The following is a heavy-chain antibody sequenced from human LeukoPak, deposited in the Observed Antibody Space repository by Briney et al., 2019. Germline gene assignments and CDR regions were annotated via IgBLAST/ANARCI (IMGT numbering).Heavy chain of an antibody. CDR2: INPNSGGA. Sequence: ASVKVSCRASGYTFTGYYMHWVRQAPGQGLEWMGWINPNSGGANYAQKFQGRVTMTRDTSISTAYMELSRLRSDDTAVYYCARGVVDWNGVFDYWGQGTLVTVS. V-gene: IGHV1-2*02. D-gene: IGHD1-1*01. J-gene: IGHJ4*02. CDR3: ARGVVDWNGVFDY. CDR1: GYTFTGYY.